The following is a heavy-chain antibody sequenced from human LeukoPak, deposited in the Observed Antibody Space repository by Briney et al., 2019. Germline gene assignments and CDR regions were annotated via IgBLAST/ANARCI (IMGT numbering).Heavy chain of an antibody. CDR2: ISAYNGNT. CDR1: GYTFTSYG. CDR3: AGDAGYSSSWYKAVYYYYGMDV. Sequence: ASVKVSCKASGYTFTSYGISWVRQAPGQGLEWMGWISAYNGNTNYAQKLQGRVTMTTDTSTSTAYMELRSLRSDDTAVYYCAGDAGYSSSWYKAVYYYYGMDVWGQGTTVTVSS. V-gene: IGHV1-18*01. J-gene: IGHJ6*02. D-gene: IGHD6-13*01.